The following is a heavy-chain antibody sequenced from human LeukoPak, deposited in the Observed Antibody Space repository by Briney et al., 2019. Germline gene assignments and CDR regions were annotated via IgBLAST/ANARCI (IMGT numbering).Heavy chain of an antibody. CDR1: GGSFSGYY. D-gene: IGHD2-15*01. J-gene: IGHJ2*01. CDR2: INHSGST. CDR3: ARGRIRYCSGGSCYAGVHWYFDL. V-gene: IGHV4-34*01. Sequence: PSETLSLTCAVYGGSFSGYYWSWIRQPPGKGLEWIGEINHSGSTNYNPSLKSRVTISVDTSKNQFSLKLSSVTAADTAVYYCARGRIRYCSGGSCYAGVHWYFDLWGRGTLVTVSS.